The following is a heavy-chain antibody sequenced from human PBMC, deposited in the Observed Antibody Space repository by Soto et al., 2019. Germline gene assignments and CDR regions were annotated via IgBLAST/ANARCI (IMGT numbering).Heavy chain of an antibody. V-gene: IGHV4-31*03. J-gene: IGHJ4*02. D-gene: IGHD3-16*01. CDR3: SRVRNHSAQYY. CDR1: GGSISSGGYY. Sequence: PSETLSLTCTVSGGSISSGGYYWSWIRQHPGKGLEWIGYIYYSGSTYYNPSLKSRVTISVDTSKNQFSLKLSSVTAADTAVYYCSRVRNHSAQYYWGQGTLVTVSA. CDR2: IYYSGST.